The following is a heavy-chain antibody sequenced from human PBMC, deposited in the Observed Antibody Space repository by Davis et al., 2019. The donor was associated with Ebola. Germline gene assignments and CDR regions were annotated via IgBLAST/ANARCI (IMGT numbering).Heavy chain of an antibody. D-gene: IGHD3-3*01. Sequence: MPSETLSLTCTVSGDSISSYYWSWIRQPPGKGLEWIGYIYYTGSTNYNPSLKSRVTFSVDTSKNQFSLKLSSVTAADTAVYYCARHDYDFWSGYYGGNWFDPWGQGTLVTVSS. V-gene: IGHV4-59*08. CDR2: IYYTGST. J-gene: IGHJ5*02. CDR3: ARHDYDFWSGYYGGNWFDP. CDR1: GDSISSYY.